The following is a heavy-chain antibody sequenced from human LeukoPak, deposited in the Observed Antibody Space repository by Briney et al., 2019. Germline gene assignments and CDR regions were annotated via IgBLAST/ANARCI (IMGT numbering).Heavy chain of an antibody. J-gene: IGHJ4*02. Sequence: GGSLRLSCAAFGFMFSSNWMSWVRLAPGKGLEWVANIKEDGTETYYVDSVKGRFTISRDNAKNSLYLQMNSLRVEDTAVYYCAKEGRSLQTYWGQGTLVTVSS. CDR3: AKEGRSLQTY. CDR2: IKEDGTET. D-gene: IGHD5-24*01. CDR1: GFMFSSNW. V-gene: IGHV3-7*03.